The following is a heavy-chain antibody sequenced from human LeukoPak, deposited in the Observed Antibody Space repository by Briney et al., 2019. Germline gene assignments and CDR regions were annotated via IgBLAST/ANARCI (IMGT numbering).Heavy chain of an antibody. J-gene: IGHJ6*02. V-gene: IGHV3-23*01. CDR1: GFTFTSYA. CDR2: ISGSGGST. CDR3: AKVIRWSGGQTIPYYGLDV. D-gene: IGHD2-15*01. Sequence: GGSLRLSCAASGFTFTSYALSWVRQAPGKGLEWVSTISGSGGSTYYADSVKGRFTISRDNPKNTLYLQMNSLRADDTAVFYCAKVIRWSGGQTIPYYGLDVWGQGTTVTVSS.